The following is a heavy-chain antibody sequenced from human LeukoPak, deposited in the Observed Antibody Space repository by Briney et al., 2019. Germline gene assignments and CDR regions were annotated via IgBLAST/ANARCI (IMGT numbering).Heavy chain of an antibody. Sequence: GGSLRLSCAASGFTFSSYAMSWVRQAPGKGLEWVSAISGSGGSTYYADSVKGRFTISRDNSKNTLYLQMNSLRAEDTAVYYCAKDPGYYYDSSGHSFDCWGQGTLVTVSS. CDR1: GFTFSSYA. J-gene: IGHJ5*01. V-gene: IGHV3-23*01. CDR3: AKDPGYYYDSSGHSFDC. CDR2: ISGSGGST. D-gene: IGHD3-22*01.